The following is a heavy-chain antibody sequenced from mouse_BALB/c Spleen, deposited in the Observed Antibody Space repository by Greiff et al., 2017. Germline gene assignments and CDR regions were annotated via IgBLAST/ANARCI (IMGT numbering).Heavy chain of an antibody. J-gene: IGHJ2*01. CDR3: ARDYYGYYFDY. D-gene: IGHD1-1*01. CDR1: GYTFTSYT. CDR2: INPSSGYT. V-gene: IGHV1-4*02. Sequence: AAELARPGASVKMSCKASGYTFTSYTMHWVKQRPGQGLEWIGYINPSSGYTEYNQKFKDKTTLTADKSSSTAYMQLSSLTSEDSAVYYCARDYYGYYFDYWGQGTTLTVSS.